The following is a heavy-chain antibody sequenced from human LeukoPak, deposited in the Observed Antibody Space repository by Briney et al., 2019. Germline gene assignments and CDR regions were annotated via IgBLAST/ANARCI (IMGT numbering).Heavy chain of an antibody. Sequence: GESLKISCKGSGYILTSYWIGWVRQMPGKGLEWVGIIYSGDSDTRNSPSFQSHVTISADKSISTAYLQWSSLKASDTAMYYCARQGPEDSSGYYYFDYWGQGTQVTVSS. CDR2: IYSGDSDT. J-gene: IGHJ4*01. CDR3: ARQGPEDSSGYYYFDY. V-gene: IGHV5-51*01. D-gene: IGHD3-22*01. CDR1: GYILTSYW.